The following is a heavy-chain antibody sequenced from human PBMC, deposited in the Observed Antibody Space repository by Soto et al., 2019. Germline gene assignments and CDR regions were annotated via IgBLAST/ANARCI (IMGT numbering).Heavy chain of an antibody. Sequence: EVQLVQSEAEVKKPGESLRISCQAYGFNFRTYWIGWVRRMPGKGLEWLGLIFPGDSDTIYSPTVQGQVTISADKSINTAFLQWRSQKASDTAIYYCARRSDSPNPYHFDSWGQGTLVTVSS. V-gene: IGHV5-51*03. CDR2: IFPGDSDT. CDR1: GFNFRTYW. D-gene: IGHD2-15*01. J-gene: IGHJ4*02. CDR3: ARRSDSPNPYHFDS.